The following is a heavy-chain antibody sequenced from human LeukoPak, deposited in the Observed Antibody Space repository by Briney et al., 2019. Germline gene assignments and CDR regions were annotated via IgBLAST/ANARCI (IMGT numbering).Heavy chain of an antibody. Sequence: SETLSLTCAVYGGSFSGYYWSWIRQPPGKGLEWIGEINHSGSTNYNPSLKSRVTISVDTSKNQFSLKLSSVTAADTAVYYCARVAYCSSSSCYRALDSWGQGTLVTVSS. CDR2: INHSGST. J-gene: IGHJ4*02. CDR1: GGSFSGYY. CDR3: ARVAYCSSSSCYRALDS. V-gene: IGHV4-34*01. D-gene: IGHD2-2*02.